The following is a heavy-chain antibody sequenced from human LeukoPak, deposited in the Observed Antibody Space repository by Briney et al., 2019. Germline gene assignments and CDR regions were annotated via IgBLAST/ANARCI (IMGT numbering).Heavy chain of an antibody. D-gene: IGHD1-14*01. Sequence: MPSETLSLTCTVSGGSISSYYWSWIRQPPGKGLEWIGYIYYSGSTNYNPSLKSRVTISVDTSKNQFSLKLSSVTAADTAVYYCARGEPRAAAADYWGQGTLVTVPS. V-gene: IGHV4-59*01. CDR3: ARGEPRAAAADY. CDR2: IYYSGST. J-gene: IGHJ4*02. CDR1: GGSISSYY.